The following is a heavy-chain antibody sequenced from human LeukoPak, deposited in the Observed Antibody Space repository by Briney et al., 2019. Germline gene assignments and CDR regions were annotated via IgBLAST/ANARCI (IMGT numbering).Heavy chain of an antibody. CDR3: ARGGGLDV. J-gene: IGHJ6*02. Sequence: GGSLRLSCAASGFTFSSYDMHWARQAPGKGLEWVASIYHNGNVNYYVDSVKGRFTISRDNAKNSLYLQMSNLRAEDTAVYFCARGGGLDVWGQGATVTVSS. D-gene: IGHD3-16*01. CDR1: GFTFSSYD. V-gene: IGHV3-7*03. CDR2: IYHNGNVN.